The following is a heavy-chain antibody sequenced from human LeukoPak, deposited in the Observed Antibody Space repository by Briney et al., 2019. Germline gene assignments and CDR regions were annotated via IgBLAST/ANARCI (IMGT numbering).Heavy chain of an antibody. CDR1: GYSISSGYY. CDR3: VGGSSGYYYPDY. D-gene: IGHD3-22*01. V-gene: IGHV4-38-2*02. Sequence: SETLSLTCIVSGYSISSGYYWGWIRQPPGKGLEWIGSIYHSGSTYYNPSLKSRVTISVDTSKNQFSLKLSSVTAADTAVYYCVGGSSGYYYPDYWGQGTLVTVSS. CDR2: IYHSGST. J-gene: IGHJ4*02.